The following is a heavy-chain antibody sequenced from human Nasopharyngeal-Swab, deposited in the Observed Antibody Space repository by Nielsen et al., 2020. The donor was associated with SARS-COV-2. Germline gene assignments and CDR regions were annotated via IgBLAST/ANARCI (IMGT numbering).Heavy chain of an antibody. J-gene: IGHJ6*02. CDR1: GFTFDDYT. D-gene: IGHD6-13*01. CDR2: ISWNSATI. V-gene: IGHV3-9*01. Sequence: SLKISCAASGFTFDDYTIHWVRQGPGKGLEWVSRISWNSATIDYADSVKGRFTISRDNAKNSLYLQMNSLRAEDTALYYCVKMGISAAGTPVMDVWGQGATVTVSS. CDR3: VKMGISAAGTPVMDV.